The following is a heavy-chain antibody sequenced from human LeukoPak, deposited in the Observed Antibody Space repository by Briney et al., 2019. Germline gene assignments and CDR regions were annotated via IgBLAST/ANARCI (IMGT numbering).Heavy chain of an antibody. CDR2: ISSSTYT. Sequence: GGSLRLSCAASGFTFRSYEMNWVRQAPGKGLEWVSYISSSTYTNYVDSVKGRFTISRDNAKNSMYLQMNSLRAEDTAVYYCARISGSYVFDYWGQGTLVTVSS. D-gene: IGHD1-26*01. CDR3: ARISGSYVFDY. J-gene: IGHJ4*02. CDR1: GFTFRSYE. V-gene: IGHV3-48*03.